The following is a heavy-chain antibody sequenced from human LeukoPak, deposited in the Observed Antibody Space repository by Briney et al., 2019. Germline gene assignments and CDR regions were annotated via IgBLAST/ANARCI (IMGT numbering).Heavy chain of an antibody. Sequence: GGSLRLSCAASGFTFSSYAMHWVRQAPGKGLEYVSAISSNGGSTYYANSVKGRFTISRDNSKNTLYLQMGSLRAEDTAVYYCARDPGIALDYWGQGTLVTVSS. J-gene: IGHJ4*02. D-gene: IGHD6-13*01. V-gene: IGHV3-64*01. CDR2: ISSNGGST. CDR1: GFTFSSYA. CDR3: ARDPGIALDY.